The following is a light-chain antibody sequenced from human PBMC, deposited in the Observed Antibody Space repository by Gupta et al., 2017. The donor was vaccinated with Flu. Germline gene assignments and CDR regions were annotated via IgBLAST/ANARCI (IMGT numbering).Light chain of an antibody. CDR2: EVS. CDR3: SSYTSSYTYV. J-gene: IGLJ1*01. CDR1: SSDIGNYNR. V-gene: IGLV2-18*02. Sequence: QSALTQPPSVSGSPGQSVTISCPGTSSDIGNYNRVSWYQQPPGKAPKLRSDEVSNRPSGVPDRCSGSKSGNTASLTISGLQAEDEADYYCSSYTSSYTYVFGTGTKLTVL.